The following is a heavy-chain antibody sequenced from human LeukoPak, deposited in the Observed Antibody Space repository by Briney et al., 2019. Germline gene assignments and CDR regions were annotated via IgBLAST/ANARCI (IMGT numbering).Heavy chain of an antibody. D-gene: IGHD2-15*01. CDR3: ARDYAGYCSGGSCYTEYYFDY. V-gene: IGHV4-59*01. CDR2: IYYSGST. Sequence: PSETLSLTCTVSGGSISSYYWSWIRQPPGKGLEWIGYIYYSGSTNYNPSLKSRVTISVDTSKNQFSLKLSSVTAADTAVYYCARDYAGYCSGGSCYTEYYFDYWGQGTLVTVSS. J-gene: IGHJ4*02. CDR1: GGSISSYY.